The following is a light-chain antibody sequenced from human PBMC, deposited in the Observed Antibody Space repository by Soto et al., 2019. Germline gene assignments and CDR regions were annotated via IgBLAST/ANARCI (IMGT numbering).Light chain of an antibody. V-gene: IGLV2-14*01. J-gene: IGLJ1*01. CDR3: SSYTSSSTYV. Sequence: QSLLAQPASVSSSPGQSITISCTGTSRDVGGYNYVSWYQQHPGKAPKLMIYEVSNRPSGVSNRFSGSKSGNTASLTISGLQAEDEADYYCSSYTSSSTYVFGTGTKVTVL. CDR1: SRDVGGYNY. CDR2: EVS.